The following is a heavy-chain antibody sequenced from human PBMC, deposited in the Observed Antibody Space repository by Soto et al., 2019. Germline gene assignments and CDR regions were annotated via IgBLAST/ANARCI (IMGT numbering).Heavy chain of an antibody. J-gene: IGHJ6*02. CDR1: GFTFSSYA. D-gene: IGHD5-18*01. CDR2: ISGSGGST. V-gene: IGHV3-23*01. CDR3: ARVFVETSMNDGMDV. Sequence: GGSLRLSCAASGFTFSSYAMSWVRQAPGKGLEWVSAISGSGGSTYYADSVKGRFTISRDNSKSTLYLQMSSLRAEDTAVYYCARVFVETSMNDGMDVWGQGTAVTVSS.